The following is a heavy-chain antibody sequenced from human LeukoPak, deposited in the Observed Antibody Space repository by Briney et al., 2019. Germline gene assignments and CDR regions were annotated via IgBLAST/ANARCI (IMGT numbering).Heavy chain of an antibody. D-gene: IGHD2-15*01. J-gene: IGHJ4*02. CDR1: GYTFTSYG. Sequence: ASVKVSCKASGYTFTSYGISWVRQAPGQGLEWMGWISAYNGNTNYAQKLQGRVTMTTDTSTSTAYMELRSLGSDDTAVYYCAREPDDLGYCSGGSCYSDYWGQGTLVTVSS. CDR2: ISAYNGNT. CDR3: AREPDDLGYCSGGSCYSDY. V-gene: IGHV1-18*01.